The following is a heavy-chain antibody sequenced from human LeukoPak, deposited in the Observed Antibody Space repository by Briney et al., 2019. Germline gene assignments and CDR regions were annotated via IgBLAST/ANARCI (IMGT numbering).Heavy chain of an antibody. CDR2: IIPIFGTA. J-gene: IGHJ4*02. CDR1: GGTFSSCA. V-gene: IGHV1-69*13. CDR3: ARSAYSSGWYACDY. Sequence: GASVKVSCKASGGTFSSCAISWVGQAPGQGLEWMGGIIPIFGTANYAQKFQDRVTITADESTSTAYMELTSLRSEDTAVYDCARSAYSSGWYACDYWGERTLVTVSS. D-gene: IGHD6-19*01.